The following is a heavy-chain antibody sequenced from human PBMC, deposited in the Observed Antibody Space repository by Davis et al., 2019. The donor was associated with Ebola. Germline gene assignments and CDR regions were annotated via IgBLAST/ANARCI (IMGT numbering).Heavy chain of an antibody. CDR3: ARGSSSSGFDY. D-gene: IGHD6-6*01. CDR1: GFTFSSYA. J-gene: IGHJ4*02. V-gene: IGHV3-23*01. CDR2: ITGSGSLT. Sequence: GESLKISCAASGFTFSSYAMSWVRQTPGKGLEWVSAITGSGSLTGYADSVKGRFTISRDNSKNTLNMQMNSLRAEDTAVYYCARGSSSSGFDYWGQGTLVTVSS.